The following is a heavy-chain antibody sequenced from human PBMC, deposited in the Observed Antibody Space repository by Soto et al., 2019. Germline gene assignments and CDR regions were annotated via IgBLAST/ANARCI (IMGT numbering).Heavy chain of an antibody. V-gene: IGHV4-59*08. D-gene: IGHD3-16*02. CDR1: GGSISSYY. CDR2: IYYSGST. Sequence: SETLSLTCTVSGGSISSYYWSWIRQPPGKGLEWIGYIYYSGSTNYNPSLKSRVTISVDTSKNQFSLKLSSVTAADTAVYYCAELGHWGSYRPKYYFDYWGQGTLVTAPQ. CDR3: AELGHWGSYRPKYYFDY. J-gene: IGHJ4*02.